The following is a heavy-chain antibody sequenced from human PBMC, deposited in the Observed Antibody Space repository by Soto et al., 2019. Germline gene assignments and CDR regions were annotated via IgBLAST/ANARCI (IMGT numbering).Heavy chain of an antibody. CDR1: GFTFSNAW. V-gene: IGHV3-15*01. CDR3: TTDHKNYGDSFDY. D-gene: IGHD4-17*01. CDR2: IKSKTDGGTT. Sequence: GGSLRLSCAASGFTFSNAWMSWVRQAPGKGLEWVGRIKSKTDGGTTDYAAPVKGRFTISRDDSKNTLYLQMNSLKTEDTAVYYCTTDHKNYGDSFDYWGQGTLVTVSS. J-gene: IGHJ4*02.